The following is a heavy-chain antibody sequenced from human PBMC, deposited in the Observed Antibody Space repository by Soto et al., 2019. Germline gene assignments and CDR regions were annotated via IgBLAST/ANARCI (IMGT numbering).Heavy chain of an antibody. V-gene: IGHV3-30*18. J-gene: IGHJ4*02. CDR3: AQDEVTVVTPYYFDY. CDR1: GFTFSSYG. CDR2: ISYDGSNK. D-gene: IGHD2-21*02. Sequence: QVQLVESGGGVVQPGRSLRLSCAASGFTFSSYGMHWVRQAPGKGLEWVAVISYDGSNKYYADSVKGRFTISRDNSKNTLYLQMNSLRAEDTAVYYCAQDEVTVVTPYYFDYWGQGTLVTVS.